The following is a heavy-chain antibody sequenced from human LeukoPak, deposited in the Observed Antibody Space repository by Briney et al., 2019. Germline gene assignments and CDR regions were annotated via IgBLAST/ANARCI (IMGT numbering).Heavy chain of an antibody. D-gene: IGHD2-15*01. Sequence: SQTLSLTCTLSSGSISIYYCSWIRQPAGEGLEWIGYIYYGGSTNYNPPLKSRVTISVDPSKNKFSLKLSYVTAAATAVYYCASHLNHCSGGSCYSGYYYGMDVWGQGTTVTVSS. J-gene: IGHJ6*02. CDR3: ASHLNHCSGGSCYSGYYYGMDV. V-gene: IGHV4-59*08. CDR1: SGSISIYY. CDR2: IYYGGST.